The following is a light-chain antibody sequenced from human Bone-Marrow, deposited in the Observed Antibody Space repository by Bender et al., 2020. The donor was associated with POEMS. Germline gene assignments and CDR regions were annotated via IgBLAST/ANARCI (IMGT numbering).Light chain of an antibody. CDR2: KDT. CDR1: ALPKQF. CDR3: QSSDNSGPSWV. V-gene: IGLV3-25*03. J-gene: IGLJ3*02. Sequence: SYELTQPPSVSVSPGQTAIITCSGDALPKQFAYWYQQKPGQAPVLLIYKDTERSSGIPERFSGSTSGTTVTLTISGVRAEDEADYYCQSSDNSGPSWVFGGGTRLTVL.